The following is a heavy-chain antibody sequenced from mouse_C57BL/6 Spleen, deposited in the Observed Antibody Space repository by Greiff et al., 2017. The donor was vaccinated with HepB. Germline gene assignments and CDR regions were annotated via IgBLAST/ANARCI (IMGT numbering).Heavy chain of an antibody. J-gene: IGHJ2*01. CDR3: ARRSAYYEYYFDY. Sequence: QVQLKESGAELAKPGASVKLSCKASGYTFTSYWMHWVKQRPGQGLEWIGYINPSSGYTKYNQKFKDKATLTADKSSSTAYMQLSSLTYEDSAVYYCARRSAYYEYYFDYWGQGTTLTVSS. V-gene: IGHV1-7*01. CDR2: INPSSGYT. D-gene: IGHD2-10*01. CDR1: GYTFTSYW.